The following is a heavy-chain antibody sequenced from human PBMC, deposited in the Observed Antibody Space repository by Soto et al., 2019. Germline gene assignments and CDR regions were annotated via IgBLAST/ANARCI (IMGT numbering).Heavy chain of an antibody. CDR1: RYADKGSY. J-gene: IGHJ6*04. CDR3: ARRSGSPSGMDF. V-gene: IGHV1-2*04. Sequence: GASVEVSCKACRYADKGSYLRSLRHATGQGLEWMGWIRTNSGGKNYEQKFQGWVSMTRDTSISTDYMELSRLRSDDTAVYYCARRSGSPSGMDFLGKGTTVTVSS. D-gene: IGHD3-10*01. CDR2: IRTNSGGK.